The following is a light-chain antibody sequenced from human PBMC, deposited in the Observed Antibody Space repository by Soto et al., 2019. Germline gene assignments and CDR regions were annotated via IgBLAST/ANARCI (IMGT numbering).Light chain of an antibody. CDR3: XQXNNWPPR. Sequence: EIVMTQSPATLSVSPGERATLSCRASQSVSSNLAWYQQKPGQAPRLLIYGASTRATGIPARFXGXXXXTXXXXXXXXXQSEDFAVYYCXQXNNWPPRFGQGTKVEXX. J-gene: IGKJ1*01. V-gene: IGKV3-15*01. CDR1: QSVSSN. CDR2: GAS.